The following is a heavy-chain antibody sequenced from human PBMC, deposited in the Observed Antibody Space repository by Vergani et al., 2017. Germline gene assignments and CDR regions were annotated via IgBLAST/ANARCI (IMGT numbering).Heavy chain of an antibody. J-gene: IGHJ1*01. CDR2: IYYTGTT. Sequence: QVQLQESGPGLVKPSQTLSLTCTVSGGSISSGDYYWSWIRQPPGKGLEWIGTIYYTGTTYYNEAQKSRRTISVDTSKNQFSLNLTSVTAAEAAVYYCTRHGRSGWAGYFQHWGQGTLVTASS. D-gene: IGHD6-19*01. V-gene: IGHV4-39*01. CDR3: TRHGRSGWAGYFQH. CDR1: GGSISSGDYY.